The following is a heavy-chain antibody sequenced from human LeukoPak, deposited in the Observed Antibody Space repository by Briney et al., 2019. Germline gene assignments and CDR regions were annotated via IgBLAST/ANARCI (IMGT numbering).Heavy chain of an antibody. CDR1: GFTFSSYA. J-gene: IGHJ4*02. D-gene: IGHD3-10*02. CDR2: ISGSAGST. CDR3: ARDLCWGCFDD. V-gene: IGHV3-23*01. Sequence: GGSLRLSCGASGFTFSSYAMSWVRQAPGKGLDWISTISGSAGSTYYADSVKGRFTISRDNSRNTLYLQMNSLRVDDTAVYYCARDLCWGCFDDWGQGNLVTVSS.